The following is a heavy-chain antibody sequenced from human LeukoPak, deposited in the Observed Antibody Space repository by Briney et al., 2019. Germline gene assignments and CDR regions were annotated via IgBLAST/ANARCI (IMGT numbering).Heavy chain of an antibody. V-gene: IGHV3-7*03. CDR1: GFTFSSYW. J-gene: IGHJ4*01. CDR3: ARVAGSISGPFDY. D-gene: IGHD3-10*01. Sequence: GGSLRLSCAASGFTFSSYWMSWVRQAPGKGLEWVANIKQDGSEKYYVDSVKGRFTISRDNAKNSLYLQMNSLRAEDTAVYYCARVAGSISGPFDYWGHGTLVTVSS. CDR2: IKQDGSEK.